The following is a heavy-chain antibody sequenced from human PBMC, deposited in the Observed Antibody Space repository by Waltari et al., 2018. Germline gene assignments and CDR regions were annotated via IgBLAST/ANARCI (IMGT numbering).Heavy chain of an antibody. CDR3: ARPYSSGWYINFDY. Sequence: EVQLVESGGGLVQPGGSLRLPCTASGFTFRSYSRVWVRQAPGKGLEWVATIKQDGSESYYVDSVKGRFTFSRDNAKNSLYLQMNSLRAEDTAVYYCARPYSSGWYINFDYWGQGTLVTVSS. J-gene: IGHJ4*02. V-gene: IGHV3-7*01. D-gene: IGHD6-19*01. CDR2: IKQDGSES. CDR1: GFTFRSYS.